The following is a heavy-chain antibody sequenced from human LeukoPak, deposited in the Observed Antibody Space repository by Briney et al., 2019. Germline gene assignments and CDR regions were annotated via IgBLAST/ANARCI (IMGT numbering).Heavy chain of an antibody. D-gene: IGHD4-17*01. CDR2: MNPNSGNT. CDR1: GYTFTSYD. Sequence: ASVKVSSKASGYTFTSYDINWVRQATGQGLEWMGWMNPNSGNTGYAQKFQGRVTMTRSTSVSTAYMELSSLRSEDTAVYYCARAGEPTGWFDPWGQGTLVTVSS. J-gene: IGHJ5*02. V-gene: IGHV1-8*01. CDR3: ARAGEPTGWFDP.